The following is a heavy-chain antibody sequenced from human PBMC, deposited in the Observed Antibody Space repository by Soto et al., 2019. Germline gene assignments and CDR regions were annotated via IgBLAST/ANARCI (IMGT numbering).Heavy chain of an antibody. V-gene: IGHV4-39*01. Sequence: SETLSLTCTVSGGSISSSSYYWGWIRQPPGKGLEWIGSIYYSGSTYYNPSLKSRVTISVDTSKNQFSLKLSSVTAADTAVYYCARQGLEQWLVHENDYWGQGTLVTVSS. CDR3: ARQGLEQWLVHENDY. J-gene: IGHJ4*02. D-gene: IGHD6-19*01. CDR2: IYYSGST. CDR1: GGSISSSSYY.